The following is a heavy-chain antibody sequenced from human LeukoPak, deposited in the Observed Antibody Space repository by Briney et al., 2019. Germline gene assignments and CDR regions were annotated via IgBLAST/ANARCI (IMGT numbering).Heavy chain of an antibody. D-gene: IGHD2/OR15-2a*01. J-gene: IGHJ4*02. CDR1: GFTFSSYT. CDR3: ATDGRIIVAEFDY. CDR2: ITTGGPNT. Sequence: PGGSLRLSCTASGFTFSSYTMSWVRQAPGKGLKWVSTITTGGPNTYYADSVKGRFTVSRDDSKNTLYLQMNSLRAEDTAVYYCATDGRIIVAEFDYWGQGTLVTVSS. V-gene: IGHV3-23*01.